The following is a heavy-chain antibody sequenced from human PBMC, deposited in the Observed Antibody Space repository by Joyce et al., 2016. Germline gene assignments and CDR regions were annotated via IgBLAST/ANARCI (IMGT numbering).Heavy chain of an antibody. D-gene: IGHD6-19*01. CDR1: GYTFTGFY. J-gene: IGHJ4*02. V-gene: IGHV1-46*01. CDR2: INTMMGGT. CDR3: ARDLTGSGWYYFDH. Sequence: VHLVQSGAEVKEPGASVKVSCKASGYTFTGFYVHWVRQAPGQGLEWMGMINTMMGGTTYAHKFQGRVTLTRDTAANTHYMELTSLTSDDTAVFYCARDLTGSGWYYFDHWGQGTLVTVSS.